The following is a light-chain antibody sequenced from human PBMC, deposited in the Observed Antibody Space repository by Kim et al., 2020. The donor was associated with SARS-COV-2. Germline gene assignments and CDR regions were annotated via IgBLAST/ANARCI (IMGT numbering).Light chain of an antibody. J-gene: IGKJ5*01. Sequence: SLSPGEGATLSCRASQGVGDFLAWYQQRPGQAPRLLIYDASRRATGIPTRFSGSGSGTDFTLTVSTLESEDFALYYCQRSSWPITFGQGTRLEIK. CDR1: QGVGDF. CDR3: QRSSWPIT. V-gene: IGKV3D-11*01. CDR2: DAS.